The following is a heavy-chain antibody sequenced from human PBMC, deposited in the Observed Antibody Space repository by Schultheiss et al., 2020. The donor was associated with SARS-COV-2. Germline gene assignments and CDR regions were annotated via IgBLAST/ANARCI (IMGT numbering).Heavy chain of an antibody. CDR3: AKDGQLERWGYYYYYYMDV. CDR1: GFTFSSYA. Sequence: GGSLRLSCAASGFTFSSYAMHWVRQAPGKGLEWVSGISWNSGSIGYADSVKGRFTISRDNAKNSLYLQMNSLRAEDTALYYCAKDGQLERWGYYYYYYMDVWGKGTTVTVSS. D-gene: IGHD1-1*01. CDR2: ISWNSGSI. V-gene: IGHV3-9*01. J-gene: IGHJ6*03.